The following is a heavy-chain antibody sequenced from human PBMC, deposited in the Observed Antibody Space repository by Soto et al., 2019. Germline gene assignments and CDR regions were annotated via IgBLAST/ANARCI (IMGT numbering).Heavy chain of an antibody. Sequence: ASETLSLTCAVYGGSFSGYYWSWIRQPPGKGLEWIGEINHSGSTNYNPSLKSRVTISVDTSKNQFSLKLSSVTAAGTAVYYCARDGYDILTGYFDYWGQGTLVTVS. V-gene: IGHV4-34*01. CDR2: INHSGST. CDR1: GGSFSGYY. D-gene: IGHD3-9*01. J-gene: IGHJ4*02. CDR3: ARDGYDILTGYFDY.